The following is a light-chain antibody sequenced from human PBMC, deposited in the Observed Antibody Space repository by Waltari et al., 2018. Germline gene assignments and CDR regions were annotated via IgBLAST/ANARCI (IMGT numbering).Light chain of an antibody. Sequence: QSVLTQPPSASGTPGQTVTISCSGIASNIGVLTVKLYQQVPGTAPKLLIYSNNQRPSGVPDRFSGSKSGTSASLAISGLQSEDEAVYYCAPWDNSLNGPVFGGGTKLTVL. CDR3: APWDNSLNGPV. CDR1: ASNIGVLT. CDR2: SNN. J-gene: IGLJ2*01. V-gene: IGLV1-44*01.